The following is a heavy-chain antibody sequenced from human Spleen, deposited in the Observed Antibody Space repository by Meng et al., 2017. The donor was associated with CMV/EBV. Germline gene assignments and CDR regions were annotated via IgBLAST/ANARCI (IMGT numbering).Heavy chain of an antibody. CDR3: AKNLRDDYNNLYYFDS. D-gene: IGHD4-11*01. Sequence: GESLKISCEVSGFSFSGHYMHWVRQTPGRELEWLSRINTDGSGRDYADSVEGRFTVSRDNSKNTLFLQMNSLRPEDTAAYYCAKNLRDDYNNLYYFDSWGQGALVTVSS. CDR1: GFSFSGHY. V-gene: IGHV3-74*01. J-gene: IGHJ4*02. CDR2: INTDGSGR.